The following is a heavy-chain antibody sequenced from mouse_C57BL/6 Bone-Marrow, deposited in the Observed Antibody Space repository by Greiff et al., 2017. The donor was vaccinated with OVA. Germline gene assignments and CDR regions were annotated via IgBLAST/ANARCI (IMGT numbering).Heavy chain of an antibody. CDR1: GYTFTEYT. J-gene: IGHJ1*03. Sequence: QVQLQQSGDELVKPGASVKLSCKASGYTFTEYTIHWVKQRSGQGLEWIGWFYPGSGSIKYNEKFKDKATLTVDKSSSTAYMELSRMTSGDSAVYFCAGHPIATVVADWYFDVWGKGTTVTVSS. V-gene: IGHV1-62-2*01. CDR3: AGHPIATVVADWYFDV. CDR2: FYPGSGSI. D-gene: IGHD1-1*01.